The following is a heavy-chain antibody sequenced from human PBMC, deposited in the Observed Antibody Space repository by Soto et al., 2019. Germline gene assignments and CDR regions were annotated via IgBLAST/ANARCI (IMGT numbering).Heavy chain of an antibody. CDR2: ISGSGGST. CDR3: AKEGGIAVAGPGWFDP. D-gene: IGHD6-19*01. J-gene: IGHJ5*02. Sequence: EVQLLESGGGLVQPGGSLRLSCAASGFTFSSYAMSWVRQAPGKGLEWVSAISGSGGSTYYADSVKGRFTISRDNSKNTLYLQMDSLRSEDTAVYYCAKEGGIAVAGPGWFDPWGQGTLVTVSS. V-gene: IGHV3-23*01. CDR1: GFTFSSYA.